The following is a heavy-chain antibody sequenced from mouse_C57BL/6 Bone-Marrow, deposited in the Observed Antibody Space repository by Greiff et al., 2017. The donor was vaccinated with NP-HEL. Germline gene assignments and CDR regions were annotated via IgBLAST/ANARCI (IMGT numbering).Heavy chain of an antibody. J-gene: IGHJ3*01. D-gene: IGHD3-1*01. V-gene: IGHV10-3*01. CDR1: GFTFNTYA. CDR3: VRGANSSWFAY. Sequence: EVQLVESGGGLVQPKGSLKLSCAASGFTFNTYAMHWVRQAPGKGLEWVARIRSKSSNYATFSAESVKDRFTISRDDSQGMLYLQTDNLNTEDTAMYYCVRGANSSWFAYWGQGTLVTVSA. CDR2: IRSKSSNYAT.